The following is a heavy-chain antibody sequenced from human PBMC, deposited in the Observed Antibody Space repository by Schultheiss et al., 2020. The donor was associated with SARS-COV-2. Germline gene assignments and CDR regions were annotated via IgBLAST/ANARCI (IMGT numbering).Heavy chain of an antibody. J-gene: IGHJ6*03. Sequence: SETLSLTCTVSGGSINSFYWSWIRQPPGKGLEWIGYIYYSGSTNYNPSLKSRVTISVDTSKNQFSLKLSSVTAADTAVYYCARVAYYDFWSGYHYYYYYMDVWGKGTTVTVSS. CDR1: GGSINSFY. V-gene: IGHV4-59*01. CDR3: ARVAYYDFWSGYHYYYYYMDV. D-gene: IGHD3-3*01. CDR2: IYYSGST.